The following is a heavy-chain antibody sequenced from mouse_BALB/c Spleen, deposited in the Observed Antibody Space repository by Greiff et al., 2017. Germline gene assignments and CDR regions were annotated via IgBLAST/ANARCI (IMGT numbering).Heavy chain of an antibody. Sequence: EVMLVESGGGLVKPGGSLKLSCAASGFTFSSYAMSWVRQSPEKRLEWVAEISSGGSYTYYPDTVTGRFTISRDNAKNTLYLEMSSLRSEDTAMYYCARDRGGYDERMDYWGQGTSVTVSS. CDR3: ARDRGGYDERMDY. V-gene: IGHV5-9-4*01. CDR2: ISSGGSYT. CDR1: GFTFSSYA. D-gene: IGHD2-2*01. J-gene: IGHJ4*01.